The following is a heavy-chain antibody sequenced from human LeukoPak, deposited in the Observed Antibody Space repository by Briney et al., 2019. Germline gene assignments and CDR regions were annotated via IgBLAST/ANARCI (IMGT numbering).Heavy chain of an antibody. V-gene: IGHV4-4*07. J-gene: IGHJ6*03. CDR1: GGSISSYY. CDR2: IYTSGST. D-gene: IGHD2-2*01. CDR3: ARQPLTDIVVVPALYYYMDV. Sequence: SETLSLTCTVSGGSISSYYWSWIRQPAGKGLEWIGRIYTSGSTNYNPSLKSRVTMSVDTSKNQFSLKLSSVTAADTAVYYCARQPLTDIVVVPALYYYMDVWGKGTTVTVSS.